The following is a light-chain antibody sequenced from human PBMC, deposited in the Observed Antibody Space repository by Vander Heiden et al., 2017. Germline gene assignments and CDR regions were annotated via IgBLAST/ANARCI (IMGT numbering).Light chain of an antibody. CDR1: QSVSSN. J-gene: IGKJ1*01. V-gene: IGKV3-15*01. CDR3: QQYNNWPQR. CDR2: GAS. Sequence: EIVMTQSSATLSVSPGERATLSCRASQSVSSNLAWYQQKPGQAPRLLIYGASTRATGTPARFSGSGSGTEFTLTISSLQSEDFAVYYCQQYNNWPQRFGQGTKVEIK.